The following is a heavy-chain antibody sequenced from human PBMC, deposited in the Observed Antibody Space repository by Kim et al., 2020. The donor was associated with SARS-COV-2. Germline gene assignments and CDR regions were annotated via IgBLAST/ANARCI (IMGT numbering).Heavy chain of an antibody. CDR2: IYSGGST. D-gene: IGHD3-10*01. V-gene: IGHV3-66*01. CDR3: AREAGYYGSGSYYNSGVNY. J-gene: IGHJ4*02. CDR1: GFTVSSNY. Sequence: GGSLRLSCAASGFTVSSNYMSWVRQAPGKGLEWVSVIYSGGSTYYADSVKGRFTISRDNSKNTLYLQMNSLRAEDTAVYYCAREAGYYGSGSYYNSGVNYWGQGTLVTVSS.